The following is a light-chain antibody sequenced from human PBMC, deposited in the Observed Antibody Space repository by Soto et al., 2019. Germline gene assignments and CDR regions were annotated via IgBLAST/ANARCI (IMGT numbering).Light chain of an antibody. CDR2: AAS. Sequence: DIQMTQSPSSLSASVGDRVTITCRASQSISSYLNWYQHKPGKAPRLLIYAASSLQSGVPSRFSGSGSGTDFTLTISSLQPEDFAAYYCQQYYSTPVDFGQGTKLEIK. CDR3: QQYYSTPVD. CDR1: QSISSY. J-gene: IGKJ2*01. V-gene: IGKV1-39*01.